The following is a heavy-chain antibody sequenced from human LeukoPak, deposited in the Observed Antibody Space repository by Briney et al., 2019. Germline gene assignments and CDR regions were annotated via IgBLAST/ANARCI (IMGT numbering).Heavy chain of an antibody. CDR2: IWYDGSNK. CDR3: ARDRRELIDY. CDR1: GFAFSSYG. D-gene: IGHD1-26*01. V-gene: IGHV3-33*01. Sequence: GGSLRLSCAASGFAFSSYGMHWVRQAPGKGLEWVAVIWYDGSNKYYADSVKGRFTISRDNSKNTLYLQMNGLRAEDTAVYYCARDRRELIDYWGQGTLVTVSS. J-gene: IGHJ4*02.